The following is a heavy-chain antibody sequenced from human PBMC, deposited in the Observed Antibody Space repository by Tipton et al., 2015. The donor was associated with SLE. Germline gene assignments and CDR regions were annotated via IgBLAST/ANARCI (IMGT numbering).Heavy chain of an antibody. CDR1: GFTFSSYG. Sequence: SLRLSCAASGFTFSSYGMHWVRQAPGKGLEWVAVISYDGSNKYYADSVKGRFTISRDNSKSTLYLQMNSLRAEDTAVYYCASRIVGVYNWFDPWGQGTLVTVSS. CDR3: ASRIVGVYNWFDP. J-gene: IGHJ5*02. CDR2: ISYDGSNK. V-gene: IGHV3-30*19. D-gene: IGHD1-26*01.